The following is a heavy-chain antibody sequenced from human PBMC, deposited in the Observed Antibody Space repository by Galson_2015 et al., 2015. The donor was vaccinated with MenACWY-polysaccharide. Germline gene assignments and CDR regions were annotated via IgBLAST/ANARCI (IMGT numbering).Heavy chain of an antibody. CDR2: IKKDGSEK. CDR1: GFTFSSYW. V-gene: IGHV3-7*01. Sequence: SLRLSCAASGFTFSSYWMTWVRQAPGKGLEWVANIKKDGSEKYYVDSVKGRFTISRDNSKNSLYLQMHSLRAEDTAVYSCARGLLGMDVWGQGTTVTVSS. J-gene: IGHJ6*02. CDR3: ARGLLGMDV.